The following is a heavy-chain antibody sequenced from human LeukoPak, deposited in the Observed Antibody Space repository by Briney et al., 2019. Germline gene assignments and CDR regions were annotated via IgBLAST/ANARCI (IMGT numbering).Heavy chain of an antibody. CDR3: AAGRLTYYAMDV. CDR2: INHSGST. V-gene: IGHV4-34*01. CDR1: GGSFSGYY. D-gene: IGHD4/OR15-4a*01. Sequence: SETLSLTCAVYGGSFSGYYWSWIRQPPGKGLEWIGEINHSGSTNYNPSLKGRVTISVDTSKNQFSLKLSSVTPEDTGVYYCAAGRLTYYAMDVWGQGTTVTVSS. J-gene: IGHJ6*02.